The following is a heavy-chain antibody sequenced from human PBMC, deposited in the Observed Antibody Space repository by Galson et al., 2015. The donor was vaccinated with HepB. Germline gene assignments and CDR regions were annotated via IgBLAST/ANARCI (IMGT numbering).Heavy chain of an antibody. Sequence: SLRLSCAASGFTFSSYAVHWVRQAPGLGLAWVAVILYDRSNKYYADSVKGRFTISRDNSKNTLYLQMNSLRAEDTAVYYCARGGVTAIRWGQGTLVTVSS. CDR3: ARGGVTAIR. J-gene: IGHJ4*02. V-gene: IGHV3-30-3*01. CDR2: ILYDRSNK. D-gene: IGHD2-21*02. CDR1: GFTFSSYA.